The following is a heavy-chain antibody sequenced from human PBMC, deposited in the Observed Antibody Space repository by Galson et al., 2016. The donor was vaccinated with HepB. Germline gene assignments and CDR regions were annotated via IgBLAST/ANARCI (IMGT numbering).Heavy chain of an antibody. CDR3: ARRFTMVAPLDY. CDR2: IYPGDSDT. D-gene: IGHD3-10*01. J-gene: IGHJ4*02. Sequence: QSGAAVKKPGESLKISCEASGYTFTHYWIAWVRQMPGKGLEWMGMIYPGDSDTRYSPSFHGQVTISADKSVSTAYLQWSSLKASDTAMYYSARRFTMVAPLDYWGQGTLVTVSS. CDR1: GYTFTHYW. V-gene: IGHV5-51*01.